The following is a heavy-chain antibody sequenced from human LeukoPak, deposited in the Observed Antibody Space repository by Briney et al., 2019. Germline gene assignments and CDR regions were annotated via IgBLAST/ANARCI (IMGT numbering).Heavy chain of an antibody. CDR3: ARAYDSSGYYYSPFDY. CDR2: IYPGDSDT. V-gene: IGHV5-51*01. J-gene: IGHJ4*02. Sequence: GESLKISCKGSGYNFTSYWIGWVRQVPGKGLEWMGIIYPGDSDTRYSPSFQGQVTISADKSISTAYLQWSSLKASDTAMYYCARAYDSSGYYYSPFDYWGQGTLVTVSS. CDR1: GYNFTSYW. D-gene: IGHD3-22*01.